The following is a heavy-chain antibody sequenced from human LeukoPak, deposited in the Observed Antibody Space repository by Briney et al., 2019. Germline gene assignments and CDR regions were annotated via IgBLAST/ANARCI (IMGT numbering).Heavy chain of an antibody. V-gene: IGHV4-34*01. Sequence: SETLSLTCAVYGGSFSGYYWSWIRQPPGKGLEWIGEINHSGSTNYNPSLKSRVTISVDTSKNQFSLKLSSVTAADTAVYYCARRRYDILTYFDYWGQGTLVTVSS. CDR1: GGSFSGYY. J-gene: IGHJ4*02. CDR3: ARRRYDILTYFDY. D-gene: IGHD3-9*01. CDR2: INHSGST.